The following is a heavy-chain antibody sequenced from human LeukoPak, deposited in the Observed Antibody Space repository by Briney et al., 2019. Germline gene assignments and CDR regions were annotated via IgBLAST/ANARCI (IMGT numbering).Heavy chain of an antibody. CDR1: GFTFSSYA. D-gene: IGHD3-9*01. CDR2: IGASGGST. CDR3: AKAEGYDILTGLDH. J-gene: IGHJ4*02. V-gene: IGHV3-23*01. Sequence: GGSLRLSCATSGFTFSSYAMSWVRQAPGKGLEWVSGIGASGGSTYYADSVKGRFTISRDNSKNTLYLQMNSLRTEDTAVYYCAKAEGYDILTGLDHWGQGTLVTVSS.